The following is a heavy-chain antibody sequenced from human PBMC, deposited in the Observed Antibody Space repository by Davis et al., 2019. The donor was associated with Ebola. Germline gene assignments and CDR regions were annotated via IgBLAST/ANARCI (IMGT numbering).Heavy chain of an antibody. CDR3: ARGAYYFDY. V-gene: IGHV4-61*01. CDR2: IYYSGGT. CDR1: GGSVGSGSYY. Sequence: SETLSLTCTVSGGSVGSGSYYWSWIRQPPGKGLEWIGYIYYSGGTYYNPSLKSRVTISVDTSKNQFSLKLSSVTAADTAVYYCARGAYYFDYWGQGTLVTVSS. J-gene: IGHJ4*02.